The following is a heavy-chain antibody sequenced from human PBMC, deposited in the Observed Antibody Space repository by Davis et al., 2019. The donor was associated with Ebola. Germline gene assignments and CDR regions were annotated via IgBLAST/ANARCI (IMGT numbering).Heavy chain of an antibody. CDR3: AKLGTMVRGVNC. Sequence: GESLKISCAASGFTFSDYYMSWIRQAPGKGLEWVSYISSSGSTIYYADSVKGRFTISRDNAKNSLYLQMNSLRAEDTAVYYCAKLGTMVRGVNCWGQGTLVTVSS. CDR1: GFTFSDYY. V-gene: IGHV3-11*01. CDR2: ISSSGSTI. D-gene: IGHD3-10*01. J-gene: IGHJ4*02.